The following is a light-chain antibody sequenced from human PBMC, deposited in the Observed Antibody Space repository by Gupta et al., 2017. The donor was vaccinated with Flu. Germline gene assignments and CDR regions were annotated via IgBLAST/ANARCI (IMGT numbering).Light chain of an antibody. V-gene: IGKV1-5*03. CDR2: KAS. J-gene: IGKJ1*01. CDR1: QSISSW. Sequence: PSTLSASVGDRVTITCRARQSISSWLAWFLQKPGKAPQLLIYKASNLEEGVPSRFSGRGSGTEFTLTISSLQPDDFATYYCQQYNSYSWTFGQGTKVEIK. CDR3: QQYNSYSWT.